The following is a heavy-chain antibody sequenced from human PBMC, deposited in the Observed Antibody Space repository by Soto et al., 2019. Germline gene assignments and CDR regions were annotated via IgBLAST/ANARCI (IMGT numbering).Heavy chain of an antibody. CDR1: GDSISTSGYY. J-gene: IGHJ4*02. CDR3: ARLGSVVTASDFDY. D-gene: IGHD2-15*01. V-gene: IGHV4-39*01. CDR2: IYYSGST. Sequence: QLQLQESGPGLVKPSETLSLTCTVSGDSISTSGYYWGWVRQPPGKGLEWVGTIYYSGSTYYNPSLKSRVTISIPTSENQFSRKLTSVTAADTAVYYCARLGSVVTASDFDYWGQGTLVTVSS.